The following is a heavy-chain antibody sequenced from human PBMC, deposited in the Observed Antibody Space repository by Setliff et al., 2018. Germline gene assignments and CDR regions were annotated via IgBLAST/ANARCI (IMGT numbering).Heavy chain of an antibody. Sequence: SETLSLTCTVSGGSISSYYWSWIRQPPGKGLEWIGYIYTSGSTNSNPSLKSRVTISVDTSKNQFSLKLSSVTAADTAVYYCARGIAARPDYYYYYYMDVWGKGTTVTVS. D-gene: IGHD6-6*01. V-gene: IGHV4-4*08. J-gene: IGHJ6*03. CDR1: GGSISSYY. CDR2: IYTSGST. CDR3: ARGIAARPDYYYYYYMDV.